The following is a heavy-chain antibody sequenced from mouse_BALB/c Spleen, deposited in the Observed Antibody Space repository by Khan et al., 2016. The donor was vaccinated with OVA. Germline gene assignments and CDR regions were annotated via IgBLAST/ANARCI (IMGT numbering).Heavy chain of an antibody. J-gene: IGHJ1*01. CDR3: ARGTTASYWYFDV. CDR2: IHPSDSET. V-gene: IGHV1-74*01. CDR1: GYSFTSYW. D-gene: IGHD1-2*01. Sequence: QLQQPGADLVRPGASVKLSCKASGYSFTSYWMNWVQQRPGQGLEWIGLIHPSDSETRLNQKFKDKATLTVDKSSSTAYMHISSPTSEDSAVYYCARGTTASYWYFDVWGAGTTVTVSS.